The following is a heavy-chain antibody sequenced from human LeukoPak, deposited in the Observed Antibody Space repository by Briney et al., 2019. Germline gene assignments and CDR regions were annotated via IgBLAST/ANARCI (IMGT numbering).Heavy chain of an antibody. Sequence: PGGSLRLSCAASGFTFSSYGMHWVRQAPGKGLEWVAFIRYDGSNKYYADSVKGRFTISRDNSKNTLYQQMNSLRAEDTAVYYCAKDWELGQRRIVVVVAAPTLFDYWSQGTLVTVSS. V-gene: IGHV3-30*02. J-gene: IGHJ4*02. CDR3: AKDWELGQRRIVVVVAAPTLFDY. CDR1: GFTFSSYG. CDR2: IRYDGSNK. D-gene: IGHD2-15*01.